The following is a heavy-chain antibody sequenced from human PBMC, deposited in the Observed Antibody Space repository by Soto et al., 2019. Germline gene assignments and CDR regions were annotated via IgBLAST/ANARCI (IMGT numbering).Heavy chain of an antibody. D-gene: IGHD5-18*01. CDR2: IYYSGST. Sequence: PSETLSLTCTVSGGSISSGGYYWSWIRQHPGKGLEWIGYIYYSGSTYYNPSLKSRVTISVDTSKNQFSLKLSSVTAADTAVYYCAREGIQLWASYFDYWGQGTPVTVSS. CDR1: GGSISSGGYY. J-gene: IGHJ4*02. V-gene: IGHV4-31*03. CDR3: AREGIQLWASYFDY.